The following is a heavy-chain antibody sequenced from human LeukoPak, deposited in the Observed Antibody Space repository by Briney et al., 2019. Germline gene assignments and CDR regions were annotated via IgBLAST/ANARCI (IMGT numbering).Heavy chain of an antibody. J-gene: IGHJ4*02. Sequence: ASVKVSCKASGYTFTSYGISWVRQAPGQGLEWMGWISAYNGNTNYAQKLQGRVTMTTDTSTSTAYMELRSLRSDDTAVYYCARWAGYCSITNCYTAFDYWGQGTLVTVSS. CDR3: ARWAGYCSITNCYTAFDY. V-gene: IGHV1-18*01. CDR2: ISAYNGNT. CDR1: GYTFTSYG. D-gene: IGHD2-2*02.